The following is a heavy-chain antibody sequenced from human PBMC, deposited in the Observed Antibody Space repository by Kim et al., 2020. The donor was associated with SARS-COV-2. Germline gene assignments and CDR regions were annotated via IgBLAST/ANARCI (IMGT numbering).Heavy chain of an antibody. D-gene: IGHD2-2*01. CDR3: ARRYCSSTSCYRAYYFDY. J-gene: IGHJ4*01. CDR2: INHSGST. CDR1: GGSFSGYY. Sequence: SETLSLTCAVYGGSFSGYYWSWIRQPPGKGLEWIGEINHSGSTNYNPSLKSRVTISVDTSKNQFSLKLSSVTAADTAVYYCARRYCSSTSCYRAYYFDY. V-gene: IGHV4-34*01.